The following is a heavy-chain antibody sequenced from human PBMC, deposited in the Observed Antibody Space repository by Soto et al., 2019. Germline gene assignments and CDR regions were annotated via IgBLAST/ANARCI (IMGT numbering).Heavy chain of an antibody. V-gene: IGHV5-10-1*01. CDR2: IDPSDSYT. CDR3: ASGPRVPAGKNWFDP. CDR1: GYSFTSYW. Sequence: PGESLKISCKGSGYSFTSYWISWVRQMPGKGLEWMGRIDPSDSYTNYSPSFQGHVTISADKSISTAYLQWSSLKASDTAMYYCASGPRVPAGKNWFDPWGQGTLVTVS. J-gene: IGHJ5*02.